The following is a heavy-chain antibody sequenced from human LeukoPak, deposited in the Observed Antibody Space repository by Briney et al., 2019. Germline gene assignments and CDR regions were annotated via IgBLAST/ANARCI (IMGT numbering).Heavy chain of an antibody. D-gene: IGHD3-16*01. CDR2: INPNSGGT. J-gene: IGHJ2*01. Sequence: SVNVSCKASGYTCTAYYMHWVWQAPGQRLEWMGWINPNSGGTNYAQKFQGRVTMTRDTSISTAYMELSRLRSDDTDVYYCAREGDRPPYWYFDLWGRGTLVTVSS. CDR3: AREGDRPPYWYFDL. V-gene: IGHV1-2*02. CDR1: GYTCTAYY.